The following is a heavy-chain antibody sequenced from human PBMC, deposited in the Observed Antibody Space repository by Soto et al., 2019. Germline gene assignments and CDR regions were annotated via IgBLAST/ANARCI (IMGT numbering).Heavy chain of an antibody. J-gene: IGHJ6*02. CDR2: IYPGDSDT. CDR3: ARQGCIVPVMDV. V-gene: IGHV5-51*01. D-gene: IGHD2-15*01. CDR1: GYSFTTHW. Sequence: GESLKISCQGSGYSFTTHWIAWVRQMPGKGLEWMGVIYPGDSDTRYSPSFQGQVTISADTSISTAYLQWSSLKASDTAMYYCARQGCIVPVMDVWGPGTTVTVSS.